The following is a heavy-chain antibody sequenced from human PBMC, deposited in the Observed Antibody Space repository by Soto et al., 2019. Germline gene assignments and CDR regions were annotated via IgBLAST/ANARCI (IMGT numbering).Heavy chain of an antibody. J-gene: IGHJ5*01. CDR3: ARDSEDVRVFPVPMRGGWFDS. CDR2: VNPDIGDT. D-gene: IGHD3-10*02. V-gene: IGHV1-3*01. CDR1: GYPFTTSG. Sequence: QVHLVQSGAEVKKPGASVMISCKTSGYPFTTSGLHWLRQAPGQSLEWMGWVNPDIGDTKYSHKFQDRSTITADTSASTGYIELSRLRPEDTALYYCARDSEDVRVFPVPMRGGWFDSWGQGTLVTVSS.